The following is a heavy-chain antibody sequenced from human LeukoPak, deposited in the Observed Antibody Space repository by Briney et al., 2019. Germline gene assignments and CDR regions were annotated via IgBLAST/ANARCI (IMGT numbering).Heavy chain of an antibody. CDR3: AKGGLYCSSTSCYDEVFDY. Sequence: GGSLRLSCAASGFTFSSYGMHWVRQAPGKGLEWVAFIRYDGSNKYYADSVKGRFTISRDNSKNTLYLQMNSLRAEDTAVYYCAKGGLYCSSTSCYDEVFDYWGQGTLVTVSS. CDR1: GFTFSSYG. V-gene: IGHV3-30*02. D-gene: IGHD2-2*01. CDR2: IRYDGSNK. J-gene: IGHJ4*02.